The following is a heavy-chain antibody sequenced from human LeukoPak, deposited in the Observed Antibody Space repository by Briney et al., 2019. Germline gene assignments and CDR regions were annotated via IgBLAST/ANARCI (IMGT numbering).Heavy chain of an antibody. J-gene: IGHJ3*02. CDR2: ISWNSGSI. D-gene: IGHD6-13*01. Sequence: PGGSLRLSCAASGLTFTDYTMHWVRQAPGKGLEWVSGISWNSGSIGYADSVKGRFTISRDNAKTSLYLQMNSLRAEDTALYYCARDPWAAVAETVGDDAFDIWGQGTMVTVSS. CDR3: ARDPWAAVAETVGDDAFDI. V-gene: IGHV3-9*01. CDR1: GLTFTDYT.